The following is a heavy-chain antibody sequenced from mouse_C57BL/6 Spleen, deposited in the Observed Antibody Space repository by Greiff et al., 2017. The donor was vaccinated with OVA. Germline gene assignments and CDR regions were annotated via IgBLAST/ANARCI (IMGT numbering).Heavy chain of an antibody. CDR1: GYTFTDYE. V-gene: IGHV1-15*01. CDR3: TRPDYYGSSYLYYFDY. D-gene: IGHD1-1*01. CDR2: IDPETGGT. Sequence: QVQLQQSGAELVRPGASVTLSCKASGYTFTDYEMHWVKQTPVHGLEWIGAIDPETGGTAYNQKFKGKAILTADKSSSTAYMELRSLKSEDSAVYYCTRPDYYGSSYLYYFDYWGQGTTLTVSS. J-gene: IGHJ2*01.